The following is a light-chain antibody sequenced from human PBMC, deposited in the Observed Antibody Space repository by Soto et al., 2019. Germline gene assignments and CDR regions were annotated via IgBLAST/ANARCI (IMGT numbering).Light chain of an antibody. J-gene: IGLJ2*01. CDR3: SSYTSSSTLVV. CDR2: DVS. CDR1: NSDVGGYNY. Sequence: QSALTQPASVSGSPGQSSTISCTGTNSDVGGYNYVSWYQQHPGKTPKLMIYDVSNRPSGVSNRFSGSKSGNTASLTISGLQAEDEADYYCSSYTSSSTLVVFGGGTKVTVL. V-gene: IGLV2-14*01.